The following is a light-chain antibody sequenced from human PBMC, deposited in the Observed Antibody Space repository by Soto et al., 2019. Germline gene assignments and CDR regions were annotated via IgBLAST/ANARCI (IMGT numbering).Light chain of an antibody. CDR3: TARAGNYNCPYV. CDR2: EVT. V-gene: IGLV2-8*01. CDR1: SSDVGAYDF. Sequence: QSALTQPPSASGSPGQSVTISCTGTSSDVGAYDFVSWYPHHPGKAPNLMIYEVTKRPSGVPDRFSGSKSGNTASLTVSGLQAEDEADYYCTARAGNYNCPYVFGPGTKVTVL. J-gene: IGLJ1*01.